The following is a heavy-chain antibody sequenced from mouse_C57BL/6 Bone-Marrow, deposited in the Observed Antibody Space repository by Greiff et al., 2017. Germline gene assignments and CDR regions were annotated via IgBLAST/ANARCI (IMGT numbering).Heavy chain of an antibody. CDR1: GYTFTGYW. J-gene: IGHJ2*01. Sequence: QVQLQQSGAELMKPGASVKLSCKATGYTFTGYWIEWVKQRPGHGLEWIGEILPGSGSTNYNAKFKGKATFTADTSSNTAYMQLSSLTTEDSAIYYCARDYGSSYLDYWGQGTTLTVSS. V-gene: IGHV1-9*01. CDR3: ARDYGSSYLDY. D-gene: IGHD1-1*01. CDR2: ILPGSGST.